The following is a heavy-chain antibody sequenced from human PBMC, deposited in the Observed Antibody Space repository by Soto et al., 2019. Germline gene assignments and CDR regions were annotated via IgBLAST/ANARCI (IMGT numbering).Heavy chain of an antibody. CDR1: GFTVSTYG. J-gene: IGHJ4*02. Sequence: QVQLVESGGGVVQPGRSLRLSCAVSGFTVSTYGMHWVRQAPGKGLEWVAVISRDGGTKYYADSVKGRFTISRDNSRNTLFLAMNSLRGDDMAVYYCTGEVASGYCGQGTLVTVSS. CDR3: TGEVASGY. V-gene: IGHV3-30*03. CDR2: ISRDGGTK. D-gene: IGHD2-8*02.